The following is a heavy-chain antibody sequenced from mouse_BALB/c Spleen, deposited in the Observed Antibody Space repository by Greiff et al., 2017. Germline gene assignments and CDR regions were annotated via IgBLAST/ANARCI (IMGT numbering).Heavy chain of an antibody. CDR1: GYAFTNYL. V-gene: IGHV1-54*01. J-gene: IGHJ4*01. CDR2: INPGSGGT. D-gene: IGHD2-4*01. Sequence: QVTLKVSGAELVRPGTSVKVSCKASGYAFTNYLIEWVKQRPGQGLEWIGVINPGSGGTNYNEKFKGKATLTADKSSSTAFMQLSSLTSDDSAVYFCANDYDYAMDYWGQGTSVTVSS. CDR3: ANDYDYAMDY.